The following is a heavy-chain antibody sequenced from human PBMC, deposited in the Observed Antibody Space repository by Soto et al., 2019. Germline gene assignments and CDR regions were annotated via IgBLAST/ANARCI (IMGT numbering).Heavy chain of an antibody. CDR3: ALIQLPYPVPSGMDV. CDR1: GFTFSSYA. D-gene: IGHD5-18*01. CDR2: ISYDGSNK. Sequence: QVQLVESGGGVVQPGRSLRLSCAASGFTFSSYAMHWVRQAPGKGLEWVAVISYDGSNKYYADSVKGRFTIPRDNSKNTMYLKMHSLRAEDTAVHYCALIQLPYPVPSGMDVWGQGTTVTVSS. V-gene: IGHV3-30-3*01. J-gene: IGHJ6*02.